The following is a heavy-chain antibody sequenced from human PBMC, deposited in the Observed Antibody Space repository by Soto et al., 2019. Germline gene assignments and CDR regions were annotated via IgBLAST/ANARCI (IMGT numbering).Heavy chain of an antibody. CDR3: ARVAAGPPDY. D-gene: IGHD6-13*01. CDR1: GYTFTDDF. Sequence: ASVKVSCKASGYTFTDDFIHWLRQAPGQGLEWMGWINPNSGGTNYAQKFQGRVTMTRDTSISTAYMELSRLTSDDTAVYYCARVAAGPPDYWGQGTLVTVSS. J-gene: IGHJ4*02. V-gene: IGHV1-2*02. CDR2: INPNSGGT.